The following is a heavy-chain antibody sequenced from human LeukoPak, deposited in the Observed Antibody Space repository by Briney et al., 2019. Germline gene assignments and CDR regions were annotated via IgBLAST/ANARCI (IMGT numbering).Heavy chain of an antibody. CDR2: INHSGST. J-gene: IGHJ4*02. V-gene: IGHV4-34*01. CDR3: ARVYSSSWYRGSFDY. CDR1: GGSFSGYY. Sequence: SETLSLTCAVYGGSFSGYYWSWIRQPPGKGLEWIGEINHSGSTNYNPSLKSRVTISVDTSKNQFSLTLSSVTAADTAVYYCARVYSSSWYRGSFDYWGQGILVTVSS. D-gene: IGHD6-13*01.